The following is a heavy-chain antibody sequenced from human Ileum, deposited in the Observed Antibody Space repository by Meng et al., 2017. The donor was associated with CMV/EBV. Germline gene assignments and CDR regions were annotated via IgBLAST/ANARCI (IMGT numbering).Heavy chain of an antibody. CDR1: GYTFPSYD. D-gene: IGHD2-21*01. J-gene: IGHJ5*02. CDR3: ARGWRLKTGFDP. Sequence: SCKASGYTFPSYDINWVRQATGQGLEWMGWMNPNSGNTGYAQKFQGRVTITRNTSISTAYMELSSLRSEDTAVYYCARGWRLKTGFDPWGQGTLVTVSS. CDR2: MNPNSGNT. V-gene: IGHV1-8*03.